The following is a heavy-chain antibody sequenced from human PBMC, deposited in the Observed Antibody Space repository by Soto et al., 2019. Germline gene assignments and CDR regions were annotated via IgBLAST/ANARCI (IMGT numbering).Heavy chain of an antibody. CDR3: ARDPNYYGSGSYNPYYYYYGTDV. CDR2: INSDGSST. D-gene: IGHD3-10*01. Sequence: GGSLRLSCAASGFTFSSYWMHWVRQAPGKGLVWVSRINSDGSSTSYADSVKGRFTISRDNAKNTLYLQMNSLRAEDTAVYYCARDPNYYGSGSYNPYYYYYGTDVWGQGTTVNVSS. CDR1: GFTFSSYW. J-gene: IGHJ6*02. V-gene: IGHV3-74*01.